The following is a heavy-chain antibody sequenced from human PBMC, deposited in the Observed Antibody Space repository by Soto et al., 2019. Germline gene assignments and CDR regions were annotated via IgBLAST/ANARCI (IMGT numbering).Heavy chain of an antibody. CDR3: ARDRDADIGGLDY. J-gene: IGHJ4*02. CDR2: INAGNGNT. CDR1: GYTFTSYA. V-gene: IGHV1-3*01. D-gene: IGHD2-15*01. Sequence: QVQLVQSGAEVKKPGASVKVSCKASGYTFTSYAMHWVRQAPRQRLEWMGWINAGNGNTKYSQKFQGRVTITRDTSASTAYMELSSLRSEDTAVYYCARDRDADIGGLDYWGQGTLVTVSS.